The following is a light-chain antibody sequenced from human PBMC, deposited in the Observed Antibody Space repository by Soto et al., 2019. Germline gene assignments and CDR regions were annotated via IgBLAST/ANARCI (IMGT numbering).Light chain of an antibody. J-gene: IGLJ2*01. V-gene: IGLV2-14*03. CDR1: SSDVGGYNS. CDR2: DVN. CDR3: SSYASSSTLV. Sequence: QSALTQPASVSGSPGQSITIACTGTSSDVGGYNSVSWYQQHPGKVPKLIIYDVNNRPSGVSWRFSGSKSGNTASLTVSGLQAEDGADYYCSSYASSSTLVFGGGTQLTVL.